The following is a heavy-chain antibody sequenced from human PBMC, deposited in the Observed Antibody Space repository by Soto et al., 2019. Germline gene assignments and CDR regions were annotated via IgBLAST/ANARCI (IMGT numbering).Heavy chain of an antibody. V-gene: IGHV4-34*01. CDR2: INHSGST. Sequence: SETLSLTCAVYGGSFSGYYWSWIRQPPGKGLEWIGEINHSGSTNYNPSLKSRVTISVDTSKNQFSLKLSSVTAADTAVYYCARDLRRYSGYERSAFDIWGQGTMVTVSS. D-gene: IGHD5-12*01. CDR3: ARDLRRYSGYERSAFDI. CDR1: GGSFSGYY. J-gene: IGHJ3*02.